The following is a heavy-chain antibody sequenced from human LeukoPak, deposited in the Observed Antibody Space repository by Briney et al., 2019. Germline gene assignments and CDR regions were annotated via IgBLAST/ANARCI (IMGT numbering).Heavy chain of an antibody. CDR2: INHSGST. V-gene: IGHV4-34*01. D-gene: IGHD2-15*01. CDR3: ARWFHCSGGSCNSSPPRTVTYGMDV. Sequence: PSETLSLTCAVYGGSFSGYYWSWIRQPPGKGLEWIGEINHSGSTNYNPSLKSRVTISVDTFKNQFSLKLSSVTAADTAVYYCARWFHCSGGSCNSSPPRTVTYGMDVWGQGTTVTVSS. J-gene: IGHJ6*02. CDR1: GGSFSGYY.